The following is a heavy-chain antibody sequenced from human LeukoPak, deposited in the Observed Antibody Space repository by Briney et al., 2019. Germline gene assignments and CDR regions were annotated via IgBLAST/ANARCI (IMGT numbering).Heavy chain of an antibody. J-gene: IGHJ4*02. Sequence: ASVKVSCKVSGYNLTEFSIHWVRQAPGRGLEWVGGFDPVQGKTLYAQKFQGRVTMTEDTSTDTAYMELGGLRSEDTAVYFCATGSAAIVDYLDNWGQGTLVTVSS. CDR2: FDPVQGKT. CDR3: ATGSAAIVDYLDN. CDR1: GYNLTEFS. V-gene: IGHV1-24*01. D-gene: IGHD2-2*02.